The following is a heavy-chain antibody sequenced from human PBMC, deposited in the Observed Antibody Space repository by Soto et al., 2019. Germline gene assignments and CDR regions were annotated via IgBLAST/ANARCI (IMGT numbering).Heavy chain of an antibody. CDR3: ASNVAADDALDV. Sequence: NPSETLSLTCAVSGGPISSSNWWSWVRQPPGKGLEWIGEIYHSGSTNYNPSLKSRVTISVDKSKNQFSLKLSSVTAADTAVYYCASNVAADDALDVWGQGTMVPVSS. CDR2: IYHSGST. D-gene: IGHD2-15*01. J-gene: IGHJ3*01. V-gene: IGHV4-4*02. CDR1: GGPISSSNW.